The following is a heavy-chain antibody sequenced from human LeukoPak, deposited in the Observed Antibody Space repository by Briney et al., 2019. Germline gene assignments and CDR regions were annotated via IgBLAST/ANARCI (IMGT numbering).Heavy chain of an antibody. CDR1: GGSISSYY. Sequence: SETLSLTCTVSGGSISSYYWSWIRQPPGKGLEWIGYIYYSGSTNYNPSLKSRVTISVDTSKNQFSLKLSSVTAADTAVYYCARRDDFWSGYVYWGQGTLVTVSS. V-gene: IGHV4-59*12. CDR2: IYYSGST. CDR3: ARRDDFWSGYVY. J-gene: IGHJ4*02. D-gene: IGHD3-3*01.